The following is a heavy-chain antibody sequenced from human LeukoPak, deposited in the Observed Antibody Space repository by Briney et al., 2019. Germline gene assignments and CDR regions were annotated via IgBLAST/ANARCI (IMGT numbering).Heavy chain of an antibody. J-gene: IGHJ6*02. CDR2: INPNSGGT. V-gene: IGHV1-2*04. D-gene: IGHD3-10*01. CDR3: AKSDYYGSKQQLDYYGMDV. Sequence: ASVKVSCKASGYTFLDYYMHWVRQAPGQGLEWMGWINPNSGGTDYAQKFQGWVTMTRDTSISTAYMELSRLRSDDTAVYYCAKSDYYGSKQQLDYYGMDVWGQGTTVTVSS. CDR1: GYTFLDYY.